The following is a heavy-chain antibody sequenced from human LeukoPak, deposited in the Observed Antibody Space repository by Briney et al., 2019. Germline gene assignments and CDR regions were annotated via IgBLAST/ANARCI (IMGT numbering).Heavy chain of an antibody. CDR2: ISGSGGGT. CDR1: GFTFSSYA. V-gene: IGHV3-23*01. D-gene: IGHD1-26*01. J-gene: IGHJ4*02. CDR3: ARDGPWRELLGY. Sequence: HTGGSLRLSCAASGFTFSSYAMSWVRQAPGEGLEWVSAISGSGGGTYYADSVKGRFTISRDNSKNTLYLQMNSLRAEDTAVYYCARDGPWRELLGYGGQGTLVTVSA.